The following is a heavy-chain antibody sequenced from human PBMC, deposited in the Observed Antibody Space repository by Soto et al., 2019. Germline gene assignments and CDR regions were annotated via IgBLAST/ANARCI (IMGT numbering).Heavy chain of an antibody. CDR1: GFRFSMFA. Sequence: EVQLLESGGGLVQPGGSLRLSCAASGFRFSMFAMTWVRQAPGKGLEWVSAISGSGERTYYADSVKGRFTISRDNSKNTLSLQMINLRAEDTAVYFCAKEGAWRLNYYYYYMDVWGKGTTFTVSS. CDR3: AKEGAWRLNYYYYYMDV. V-gene: IGHV3-23*01. CDR2: ISGSGERT. D-gene: IGHD3-3*01. J-gene: IGHJ6*03.